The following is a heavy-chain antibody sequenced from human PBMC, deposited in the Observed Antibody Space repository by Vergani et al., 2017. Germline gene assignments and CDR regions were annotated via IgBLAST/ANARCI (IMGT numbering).Heavy chain of an antibody. D-gene: IGHD4-17*01. CDR1: GGTFSSYA. CDR3: ARGTSMTTVTNDAFDI. J-gene: IGHJ3*02. CDR2: IIPIFGTA. Sequence: QVQLLQSGAEVKKPGSSVKVSCKASGGTFSSYAISWVRQAPGPGLEWMGGIIPIFGTANYAQKFQGRVTITADESTSTAYMELSSLRSEDTAVYYCARGTSMTTVTNDAFDIWGQGTMVTVSS. V-gene: IGHV1-69*12.